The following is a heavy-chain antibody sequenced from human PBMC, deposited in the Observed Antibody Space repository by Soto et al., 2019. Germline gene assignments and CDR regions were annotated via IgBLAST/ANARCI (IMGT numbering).Heavy chain of an antibody. Sequence: GGSLRLSCAASGFTFSSYWMHWVRQAPGKGLVWVSRINSDGSSTSYADSVKGRFTISRDNAKNTLYLQTNSLRAEDTAVYYCARPPTPRAYYYYGMGVWGQGTTVTVSS. CDR3: ARPPTPRAYYYYGMGV. J-gene: IGHJ6*02. V-gene: IGHV3-74*01. CDR1: GFTFSSYW. CDR2: INSDGSST.